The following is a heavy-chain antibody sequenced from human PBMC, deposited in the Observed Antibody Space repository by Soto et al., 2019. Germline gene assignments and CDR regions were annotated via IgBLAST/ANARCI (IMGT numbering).Heavy chain of an antibody. Sequence: PSETLSLTCTVSGGSVRDGSYYWAWLRQPPGKGLEWIGHIYHSGSTIYNPSLKSRVTISIDTSKSQFSLNLNSMTAADTAVYYCEGYNWNYYFDHWGQGTLVTVSS. CDR3: EGYNWNYYFDH. V-gene: IGHV4-61*01. D-gene: IGHD1-7*01. CDR2: IYHSGST. CDR1: GGSVRDGSYY. J-gene: IGHJ4*02.